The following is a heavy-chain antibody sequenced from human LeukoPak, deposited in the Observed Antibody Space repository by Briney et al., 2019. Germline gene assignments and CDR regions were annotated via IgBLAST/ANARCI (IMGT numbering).Heavy chain of an antibody. CDR1: GASVRSDSHY. CDR2: VYYSGRA. V-gene: IGHV4-61*01. CDR3: ARVGGPEAFDI. Sequence: SETLSLTCSVSGASVRSDSHYWSWIRQPPGKGLEWIGNVYYSGRAAYSPSLKSRVTISVDISKNQFSLQLNSVTAADTAVYYCARVGGPEAFDIWGQGTMVTVSS. D-gene: IGHD3-10*01. J-gene: IGHJ3*02.